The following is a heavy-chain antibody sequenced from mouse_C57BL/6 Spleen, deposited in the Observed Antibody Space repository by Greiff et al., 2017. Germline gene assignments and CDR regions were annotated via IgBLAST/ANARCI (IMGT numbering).Heavy chain of an antibody. CDR3: ARYITTVVEGMDY. CDR1: GYTFTSYW. D-gene: IGHD1-1*01. Sequence: QVQLQQPGAELVKPGASVKLSCKASGYTFTSYWMQWVKQRPGQGLEWIGEIDPSDSYTNYSQKFKGKATLTVDTSSSTAYMQLSSLTSEDSAVYYCARYITTVVEGMDYWGQGTSVTVSS. J-gene: IGHJ4*01. CDR2: IDPSDSYT. V-gene: IGHV1-50*01.